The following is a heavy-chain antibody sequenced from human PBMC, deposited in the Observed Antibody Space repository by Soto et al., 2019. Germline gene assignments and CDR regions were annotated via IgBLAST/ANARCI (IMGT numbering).Heavy chain of an antibody. CDR3: ASQNSPYYDFCSNWGSRCGMPV. CDR2: INRSGST. Sequence: SETLSLTCAVYVGSFSGYYWSWIRQRPGKGLEWIGEINRSGSTNYNPSLKSRVTISVDTYKNQFSLKLRSVTAADTAAYYCASQNSPYYDFCSNWGSRCGMPVWAQGTTVS. V-gene: IGHV4-34*01. J-gene: IGHJ6*01. CDR1: VGSFSGYY. D-gene: IGHD3-3*01.